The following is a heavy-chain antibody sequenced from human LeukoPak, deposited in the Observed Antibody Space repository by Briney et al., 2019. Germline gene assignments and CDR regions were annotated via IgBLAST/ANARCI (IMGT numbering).Heavy chain of an antibody. D-gene: IGHD2-15*01. Sequence: SGTLSLTCAVSGGFISSSNWWSWVRHPPGKGLEWIGEIYHSGSTNYNPSLKSRVTISVDKSKNQFSLKLSSVTAADTAVYYCARAGDRLLRRIFDYWGQGTLVTVSS. CDR3: ARAGDRLLRRIFDY. V-gene: IGHV4-4*02. CDR2: IYHSGST. CDR1: GGFISSSNW. J-gene: IGHJ4*02.